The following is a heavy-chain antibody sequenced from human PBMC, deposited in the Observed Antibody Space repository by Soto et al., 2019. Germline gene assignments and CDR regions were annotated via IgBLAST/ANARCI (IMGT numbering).Heavy chain of an antibody. V-gene: IGHV4-59*12. CDR3: ARVQEYCSDTSCPASWFDA. Sequence: SETLSLTCTVSGGSISSYYWSWIRQPPGKGLEWIGYIYYSGSTNYNPSLKSRVTISVDTSKNQFSLKLSSVTAADTAMYYCARVQEYCSDTSCPASWFDAWGQGTLVTVSS. CDR2: IYYSGST. CDR1: GGSISSYY. J-gene: IGHJ5*02. D-gene: IGHD2-2*01.